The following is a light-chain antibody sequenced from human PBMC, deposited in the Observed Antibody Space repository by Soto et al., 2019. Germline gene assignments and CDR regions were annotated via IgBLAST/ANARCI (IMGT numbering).Light chain of an antibody. CDR3: QQYSDNWT. CDR1: QSISSW. Sequence: DIQMTQSPSTLSASVGDRVTITCRASQSISSWLAWYQQKPGTAPKLLIYKASTLQSGVPSRFSGSGPGTEFTLTISSLQPDDFATYYCQQYSDNWTFGQGTKVEIK. CDR2: KAS. J-gene: IGKJ1*01. V-gene: IGKV1-5*03.